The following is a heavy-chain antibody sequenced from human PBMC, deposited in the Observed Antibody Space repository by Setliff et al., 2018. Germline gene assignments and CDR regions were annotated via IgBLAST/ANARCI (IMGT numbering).Heavy chain of an antibody. CDR3: AKVNYYDKSAYLPFDY. CDR1: GYTFTEYS. CDR2: INPNTGGS. Sequence: GASVKVSCKASGYTFTEYSIHWVRQAPGQGLEWMGWINPNTGGSNYAQKFQGRVTMTTDTSISTAYMEMSGLTSDDTAVYYCAKVNYYDKSAYLPFDYWGQGTQVTVS. V-gene: IGHV1-2*02. D-gene: IGHD3-22*01. J-gene: IGHJ4*02.